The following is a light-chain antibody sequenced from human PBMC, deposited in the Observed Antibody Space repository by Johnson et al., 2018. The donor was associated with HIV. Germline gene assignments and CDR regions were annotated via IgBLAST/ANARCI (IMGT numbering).Light chain of an antibody. Sequence: QSVLTQPPSVSAAPGQKVTISCSGSSSNIGDNFVSWYQQLPGRAPKLLIYENNKRPSGIPDRFSGSKSGTSASLGITGLPTGDEADYYCGTWDSRLSAYVFGTGTKVTVL. CDR2: ENN. CDR3: GTWDSRLSAYV. J-gene: IGLJ1*01. V-gene: IGLV1-51*02. CDR1: SSNIGDNF.